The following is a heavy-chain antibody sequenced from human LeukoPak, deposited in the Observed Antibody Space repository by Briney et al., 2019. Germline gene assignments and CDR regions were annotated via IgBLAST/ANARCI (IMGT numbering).Heavy chain of an antibody. D-gene: IGHD3-22*01. CDR3: ARGVILDY. Sequence: GGSLRLSCAASGFTFSSYAMHWVRQAPGKGLEWVAVISYDGSNKYYADSVKGRFTISRDNSKNTLYLQMNSLRAEDTAVYYCARGVILDYWGQGTLVTVSS. CDR1: GFTFSSYA. CDR2: ISYDGSNK. J-gene: IGHJ4*02. V-gene: IGHV3-30-3*01.